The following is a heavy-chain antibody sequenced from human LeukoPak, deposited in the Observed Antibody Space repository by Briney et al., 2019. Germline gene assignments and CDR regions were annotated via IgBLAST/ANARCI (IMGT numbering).Heavy chain of an antibody. CDR2: IYYTGGT. V-gene: IGHV4-59*08. J-gene: IGHJ4*02. Sequence: SETLSLTCTVSGGSISSFHWSWIRQPPGKGLEWIGYIYYTGGTNYNPSLKSRLTISVDASKNQFSLKLSSVTATDTAVYYCASLSTVTQGYFDSWGQGTLVTVSS. CDR1: GGSISSFH. CDR3: ASLSTVTQGYFDS. D-gene: IGHD4-17*01.